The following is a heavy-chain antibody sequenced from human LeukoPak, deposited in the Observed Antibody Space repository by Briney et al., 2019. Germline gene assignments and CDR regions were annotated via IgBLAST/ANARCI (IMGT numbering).Heavy chain of an antibody. CDR3: ARSAELLGREIFDY. D-gene: IGHD1-26*01. Sequence: ASVKVSCKASGYTFTNYGISWVRQAPGQGLEWMGWISAYNGNTNYAQKLQGRVTMTTDTSTSTAYMELRSLRSDDTAVYYCARSAELLGREIFDYWGQGTLVTVSS. V-gene: IGHV1-18*01. J-gene: IGHJ4*02. CDR1: GYTFTNYG. CDR2: ISAYNGNT.